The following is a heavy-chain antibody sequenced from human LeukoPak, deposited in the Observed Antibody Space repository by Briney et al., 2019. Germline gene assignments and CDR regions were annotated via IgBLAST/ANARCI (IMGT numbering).Heavy chain of an antibody. CDR2: ISSSGSTI. CDR3: AKGYYGSGSYGWFDP. CDR1: GFTFSSYE. J-gene: IGHJ5*02. D-gene: IGHD3-10*01. Sequence: GGSLRLSCAASGFTFSSYEMNWVRQAPGKGLEWVSYISSSGSTIYYADSVKGRFTISRDNSKNTLYLHMNSLRAEDTAVYYCAKGYYGSGSYGWFDPWGQGTLVTVSS. V-gene: IGHV3-48*03.